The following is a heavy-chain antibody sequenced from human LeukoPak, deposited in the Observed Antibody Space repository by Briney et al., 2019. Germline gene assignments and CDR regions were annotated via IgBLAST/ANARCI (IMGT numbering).Heavy chain of an antibody. V-gene: IGHV4-39*01. CDR3: ARSAGTTRGFDY. CDR1: GASISSTSHH. Sequence: PSETLSLTCTASGASISSTSHHWDWIRQPPGKGLEWIGSIYYSGSMYSNPSLKSRVTISVDTSKNQFSLKLSSVTAADTAVYYCARSAGTTRGFDYWGQGTLVT. D-gene: IGHD1-1*01. J-gene: IGHJ4*02. CDR2: IYYSGSM.